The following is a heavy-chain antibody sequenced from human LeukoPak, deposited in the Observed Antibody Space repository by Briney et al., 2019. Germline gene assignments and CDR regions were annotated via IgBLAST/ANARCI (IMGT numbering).Heavy chain of an antibody. J-gene: IGHJ5*02. V-gene: IGHV4-34*01. Sequence: PSETLSLTCAVYGGSFSGYYWSWIRQPPGKGLEWIGEINHSGSTNYNPSLKSRVTISVDTSKNQFSLKLSSVTAADTAVYYCARAGAGFVIALDPWGQGTLVTVSS. CDR2: INHSGST. CDR1: GGSFSGYY. CDR3: ARAGAGFVIALDP. D-gene: IGHD3-10*01.